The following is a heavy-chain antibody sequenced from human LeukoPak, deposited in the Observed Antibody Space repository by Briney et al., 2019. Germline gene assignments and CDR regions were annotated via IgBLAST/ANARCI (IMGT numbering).Heavy chain of an antibody. CDR1: GGSFSGYY. CDR3: ARGEAAAGPMDYMDV. V-gene: IGHV4-34*01. Sequence: SETLSLTCAVYGGSFSGYYWSWLRQPPGKGLEWIGEINHSGSTNYNPSLKSRVTMSVDTSKKQFSLKLSSVTAADTAVYYCARGEAAAGPMDYMDVWDTGATVTVSS. CDR2: INHSGST. J-gene: IGHJ6*03. D-gene: IGHD6-13*01.